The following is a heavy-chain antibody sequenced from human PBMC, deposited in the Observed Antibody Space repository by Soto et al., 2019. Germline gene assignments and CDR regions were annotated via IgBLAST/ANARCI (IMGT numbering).Heavy chain of an antibody. Sequence: ASVKVSCKASGYTFTSYGISWVRQAPGQGLEWMGWISAYNGNTNYAQKLQGGATMTTDTSTSTAYMELRSLRSDDTAVYSCAIGITMRRGVTGLFDYWGQGTLVTVSS. J-gene: IGHJ4*02. CDR2: ISAYNGNT. CDR1: GYTFTSYG. D-gene: IGHD3-10*01. CDR3: AIGITMRRGVTGLFDY. V-gene: IGHV1-18*01.